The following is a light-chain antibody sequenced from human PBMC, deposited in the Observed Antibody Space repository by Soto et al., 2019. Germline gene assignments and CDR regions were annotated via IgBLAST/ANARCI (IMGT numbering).Light chain of an antibody. CDR2: AAS. CDR1: QGISSC. J-gene: IGKJ4*01. Sequence: DIQLTQSPSFLSASVGDRVTITCRASQGISSCLAWYQQKPGKAPKLLIYAASILQSGVPSRFSGSGSGTDFTLTISRLQPEDFATYSCQQLNSSPLTFGGGTKVEIK. V-gene: IGKV1-9*01. CDR3: QQLNSSPLT.